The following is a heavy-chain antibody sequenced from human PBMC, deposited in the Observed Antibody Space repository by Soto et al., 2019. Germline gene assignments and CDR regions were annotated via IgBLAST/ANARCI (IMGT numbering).Heavy chain of an antibody. CDR3: AKGKGAGATPDGANC. CDR2: IRSDGDTT. D-gene: IGHD1-26*01. V-gene: IGHV3-23*01. J-gene: IGHJ4*02. Sequence: EVQVLESGGGLVQPGGSLRLSCAASGFTFSNYGMNWVRQAPGKGLEWVSGIRSDGDTTYNSDSVKGRFTVSRDTFKNKVYLQMNSLRVEDSAVYYCAKGKGAGATPDGANCWGQGTLVTVSS. CDR1: GFTFSNYG.